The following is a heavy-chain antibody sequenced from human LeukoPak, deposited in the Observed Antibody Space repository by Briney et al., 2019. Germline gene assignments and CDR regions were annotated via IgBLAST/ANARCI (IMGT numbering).Heavy chain of an antibody. J-gene: IGHJ4*02. D-gene: IGHD3-10*01. V-gene: IGHV1-8*01. Sequence: ASVKVSCKAYGYTFTSYDINWVRQATGQGLEWMGWMNPNSGNTGYAQKFQDRVTMTRNTSISTAYMELSSLRSEDTAVYYCARGRRDSRQFDYWGQGTLVTVSS. CDR2: MNPNSGNT. CDR3: ARGRRDSRQFDY. CDR1: GYTFTSYD.